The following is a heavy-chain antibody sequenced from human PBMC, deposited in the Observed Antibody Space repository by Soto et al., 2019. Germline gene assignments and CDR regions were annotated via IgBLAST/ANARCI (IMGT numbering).Heavy chain of an antibody. J-gene: IGHJ4*02. Sequence: PSETLSLTCTVSGGSISSGGYYWSWIRQHPGKGLEWIGYIYYSGSTYYNPSLKSRVTISVDTSKNQFSLKLSSVTAADTAVYYCARDFGCYYDSSGCYFDYWGQGTLVTV. CDR3: ARDFGCYYDSSGCYFDY. CDR1: GGSISSGGYY. V-gene: IGHV4-31*03. CDR2: IYYSGST. D-gene: IGHD3-22*01.